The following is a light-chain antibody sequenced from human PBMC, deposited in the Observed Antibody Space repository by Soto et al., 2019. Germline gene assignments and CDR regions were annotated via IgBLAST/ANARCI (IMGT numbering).Light chain of an antibody. CDR2: GVS. Sequence: EIVLTQSPGTLSLSPGERATLSCRASQSVRSSYFAWYQQKPGQAPRVLIFGVSTRAPGVPDRFSGSGSGTDFTLTISSLEPEDFAVYYCQQRSNWPRTFGQGTKVDIK. J-gene: IGKJ1*01. CDR3: QQRSNWPRT. V-gene: IGKV3D-20*02. CDR1: QSVRSSY.